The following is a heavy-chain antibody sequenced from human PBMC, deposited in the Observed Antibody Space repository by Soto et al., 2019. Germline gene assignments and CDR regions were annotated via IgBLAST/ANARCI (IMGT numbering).Heavy chain of an antibody. CDR3: AETALTYYDFWSGSSIYYYGMDV. CDR2: IVVGSGNT. D-gene: IGHD3-3*01. CDR1: GFTFTSSA. J-gene: IGHJ6*02. Sequence: SVKVSCKASGFTFTSSAVQWVRQARGQRLEWIGWIVVGSGNTNYAQKFQERVTITRDMSTSTAYMELSSLRSEDTAVYYCAETALTYYDFWSGSSIYYYGMDVWGQGTTVTVSS. V-gene: IGHV1-58*01.